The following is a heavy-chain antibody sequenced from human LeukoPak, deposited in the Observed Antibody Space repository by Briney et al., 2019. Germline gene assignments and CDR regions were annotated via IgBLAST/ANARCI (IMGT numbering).Heavy chain of an antibody. CDR1: GGSISSGGYY. V-gene: IGHV4-31*03. D-gene: IGHD1-1*01. CDR3: ARENDPGGFDY. J-gene: IGHJ4*02. CDR2: IYYSGST. Sequence: KPSDTLSLTCTVSGGSISSGGYYWSWIRQHPGKGVEWIGYIYYSGSTYYNPSLKSRVTISVDTSKNQFSLKLSSVTAADTAVYYCARENDPGGFDYWGQGTLVTVSS.